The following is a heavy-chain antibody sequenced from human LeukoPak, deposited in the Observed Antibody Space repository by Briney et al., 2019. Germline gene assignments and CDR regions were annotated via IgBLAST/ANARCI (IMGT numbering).Heavy chain of an antibody. CDR1: GGSISSYY. Sequence: SEALSLTCTVSGGSISSYYWSWIRQPPGKGLEWIGYIYYSGSTNYNPSLKSRVTMSVDPSKNQFSLKLTSVTVADTATYYCVRQGTNSGYYLLDHWGQGHPVIVSS. CDR3: VRQGTNSGYYLLDH. V-gene: IGHV4-59*08. J-gene: IGHJ4*02. CDR2: IYYSGST. D-gene: IGHD3-22*01.